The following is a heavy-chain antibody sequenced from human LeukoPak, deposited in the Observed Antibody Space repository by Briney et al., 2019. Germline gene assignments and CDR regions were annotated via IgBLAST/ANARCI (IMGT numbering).Heavy chain of an antibody. V-gene: IGHV4-61*01. CDR1: GGSVSSGSYY. D-gene: IGHD4-11*01. CDR2: IYYSGST. J-gene: IGHJ4*02. Sequence: SETLSLTCTVSGGSVSSGSYYWSWIRQPPGKGLEWIGYIYYSGSTNYNPSLKSRVTISVDTSKNQFSLKLSSVTAADTAVYYCARLDYSNSRKRYYFDYWGQGTLVTVSS. CDR3: ARLDYSNSRKRYYFDY.